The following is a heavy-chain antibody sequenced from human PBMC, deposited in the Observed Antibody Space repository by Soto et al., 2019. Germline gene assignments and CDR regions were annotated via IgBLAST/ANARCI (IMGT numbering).Heavy chain of an antibody. V-gene: IGHV3-48*01. CDR1: GFTFSDYA. J-gene: IGHJ4*02. CDR3: ARDTIMITFGGVIRPLDY. Sequence: GSLRLSCAVSGFTFSDYAMNWVRQAPGKGLEWVSYISSSSSTIYYADSVKGRFTISRDNAKNSLYLQMNSLRAEDTAVYYCARDTIMITFGGVIRPLDYWGQGTLVTVSS. CDR2: ISSSSSTI. D-gene: IGHD3-16*02.